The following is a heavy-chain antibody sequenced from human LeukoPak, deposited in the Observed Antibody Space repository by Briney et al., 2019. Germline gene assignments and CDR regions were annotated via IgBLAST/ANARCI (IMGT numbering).Heavy chain of an antibody. D-gene: IGHD5-18*01. CDR3: AGRPTGYSSGYIH. CDR2: ISGSAHKI. V-gene: IGHV3-23*01. Sequence: GGSLRLSCVASGITFSNYAVSWVRQAPEKGLDWVSVISGSAHKIRYADSVKGRFTISRDNSEDIVYLQMNNLRVEDTAVYYCAGRPTGYSSGYIHWGQGTLVTVSS. J-gene: IGHJ4*02. CDR1: GITFSNYA.